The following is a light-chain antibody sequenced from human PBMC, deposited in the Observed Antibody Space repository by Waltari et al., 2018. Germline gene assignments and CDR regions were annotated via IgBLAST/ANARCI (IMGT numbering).Light chain of an antibody. CDR3: QHNVRLPVT. Sequence: LVWTQSPCPSSLATGESSTLTCTASQNVGRSLVWYQQKPGQAPRLLIYDTSTRATGIPDRFSGSGSGTDFSLTIARLEPEDFAVYYCQHNVRLPVTFGQGTKVEI. V-gene: IGKV3-20*01. CDR1: QNVGRS. CDR2: DTS. J-gene: IGKJ1*01.